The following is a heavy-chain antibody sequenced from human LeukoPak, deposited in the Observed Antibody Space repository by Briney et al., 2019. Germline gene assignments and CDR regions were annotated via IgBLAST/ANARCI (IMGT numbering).Heavy chain of an antibody. J-gene: IGHJ4*02. CDR2: ITDSGGTT. D-gene: IGHD1-26*01. Sequence: GGSLRLSCAASGFSFSSYAMSWVRQAPGKGLEWVSTITDSGGTTFYADSVRGRFTISRDNFKDTVYLQMNSLRAEDTAICYCAKLWRGSHPRYFDHWGQGTLVTVSS. CDR1: GFSFSSYA. V-gene: IGHV3-23*01. CDR3: AKLWRGSHPRYFDH.